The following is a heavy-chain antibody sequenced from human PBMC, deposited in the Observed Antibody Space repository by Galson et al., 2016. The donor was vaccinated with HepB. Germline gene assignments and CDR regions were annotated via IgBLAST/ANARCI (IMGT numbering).Heavy chain of an antibody. CDR2: ISGSGGST. CDR1: GFTFRNYA. V-gene: IGHV3-23*01. CDR3: AKDMGYQLPSYGMDV. Sequence: SLRLSCAASGFTFRNYAMSWVRQTPGKGLEWVSAISGSGGSTYYADSVKGRFTISRDNSNNTLCLQMNSLRAEDTALYYCAKDMGYQLPSYGMDVWGQGTTVTVSS. D-gene: IGHD2-2*01. J-gene: IGHJ6*02.